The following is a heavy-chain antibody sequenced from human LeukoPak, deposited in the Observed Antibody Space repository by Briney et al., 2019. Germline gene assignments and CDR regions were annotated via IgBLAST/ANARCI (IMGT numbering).Heavy chain of an antibody. Sequence: GGSLRLSCAASRFTVSSNYMSWVRQAPGKGLDWVSVIYSGGSTYYADSVKGRFTISRDNSKNTLYLQMNSLRAEDTAVYYCARWGSLGDSSGYYDYWGQGTLVTVSS. CDR2: IYSGGST. CDR1: RFTVSSNY. J-gene: IGHJ4*02. D-gene: IGHD3-22*01. V-gene: IGHV3-66*02. CDR3: ARWGSLGDSSGYYDY.